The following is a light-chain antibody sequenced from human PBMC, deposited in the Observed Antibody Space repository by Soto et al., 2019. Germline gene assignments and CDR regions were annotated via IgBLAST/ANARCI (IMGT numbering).Light chain of an antibody. V-gene: IGLV1-40*01. J-gene: IGLJ2*01. CDR1: TSNIGAGYD. CDR2: ANN. CDR3: QSYDNSLSGWL. Sequence: QSVLTQPPSVSGAPGQRVTFSCTGSTSNIGAGYDVHWYQQVPGTTPKLLIYANNNRPSGVPDRFSGSKSGTSASLVITGLQAEDEADYYCQSYDNSLSGWLFGGGTQLTVL.